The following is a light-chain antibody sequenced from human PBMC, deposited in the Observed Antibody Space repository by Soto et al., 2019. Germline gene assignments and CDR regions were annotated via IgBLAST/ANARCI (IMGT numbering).Light chain of an antibody. CDR1: SSDVGGYNY. CDR3: SSYTGSSTYV. Sequence: QSVLTQPASVSGSPGQSITISCTGTSSDVGGYNYVSWYQQHPGKAPKLMIYDVSNRPSGVSNRFSGSKSGNTASLTISGLQAEDESDYYCSSYTGSSTYVFGTGPMLTVL. CDR2: DVS. J-gene: IGLJ1*01. V-gene: IGLV2-14*03.